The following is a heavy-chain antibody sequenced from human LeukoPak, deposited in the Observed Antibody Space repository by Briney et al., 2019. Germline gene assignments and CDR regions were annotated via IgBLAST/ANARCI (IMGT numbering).Heavy chain of an antibody. Sequence: GGSLRLSCAASGFTFCSYGMHWVRQAPGKGLEWVAVISYDGSNKYYADSVKGRFTISRDNSKNTLYLQMNSLRAEDTAVYYCAKDSIGYCSSTSCHGGDYWGQGTLVTVSS. CDR2: ISYDGSNK. D-gene: IGHD2-2*01. CDR3: AKDSIGYCSSTSCHGGDY. J-gene: IGHJ4*02. CDR1: GFTFCSYG. V-gene: IGHV3-30*18.